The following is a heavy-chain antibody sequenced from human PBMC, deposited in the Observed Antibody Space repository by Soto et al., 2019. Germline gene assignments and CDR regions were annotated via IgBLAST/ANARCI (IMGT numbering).Heavy chain of an antibody. D-gene: IGHD6-13*01. Sequence: PGGSLRLSCAASGFTFSSYGMHWVRQAPGKGLEWVAVIWYDGSNKYYADSVKGRFTISRDNSKNTLYLQMNSLRAEDTAVYYCARETGSSWSLYYFDYWGQGTLVTV. J-gene: IGHJ4*02. CDR2: IWYDGSNK. CDR1: GFTFSSYG. CDR3: ARETGSSWSLYYFDY. V-gene: IGHV3-33*01.